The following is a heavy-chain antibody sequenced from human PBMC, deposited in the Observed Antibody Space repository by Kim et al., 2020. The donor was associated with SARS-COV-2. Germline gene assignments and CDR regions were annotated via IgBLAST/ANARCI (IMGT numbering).Heavy chain of an antibody. V-gene: IGHV3-7*04. Sequence: NYYVDSVKGRFTISRDNAQNSLHLQMNSLRADDTAVYYCARGPLYFDLWGRGTLVTVSS. CDR2: N. J-gene: IGHJ2*01. CDR3: ARGPLYFDL.